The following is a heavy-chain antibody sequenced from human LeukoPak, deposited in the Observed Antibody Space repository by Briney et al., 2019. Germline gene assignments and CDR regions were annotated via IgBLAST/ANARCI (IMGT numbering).Heavy chain of an antibody. Sequence: ASETLSLSCTVSGGSISSYYWSWIRQPPGKGLEWIGYIYYSGSTNYNPSRKSRVTISLDTSKNQFSLNLNSVTAADTAVYYCARGGLLGAPLIWFDPWGQGTLVTVSS. D-gene: IGHD1-26*01. J-gene: IGHJ5*02. CDR3: ARGGLLGAPLIWFDP. V-gene: IGHV4-59*01. CDR1: GGSISSYY. CDR2: IYYSGST.